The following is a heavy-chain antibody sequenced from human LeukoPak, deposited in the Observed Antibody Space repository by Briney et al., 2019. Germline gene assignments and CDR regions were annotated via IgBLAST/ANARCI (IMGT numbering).Heavy chain of an antibody. CDR2: IKFDGLVT. CDR3: AKDRQYYASGSYSH. CDR1: GFTFSSHG. D-gene: IGHD3-10*01. J-gene: IGHJ4*02. V-gene: IGHV3-30*02. Sequence: PGRSLRLSCAASGFTFSSHGMHWVRQAPGKGLQWVAFIKFDGLVTYYADSVKGRFTISRDKSKNTLFLQMKSLRADDTAVYFCAKDRQYYASGSYSHWGQGTLVTVSS.